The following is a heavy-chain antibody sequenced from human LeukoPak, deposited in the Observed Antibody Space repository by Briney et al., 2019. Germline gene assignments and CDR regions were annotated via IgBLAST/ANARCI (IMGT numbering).Heavy chain of an antibody. Sequence: PSVTLSLTCTVSGASISNNYWSWIRQPPGKGLEYVGYIYYTGTTNYNPSLKSRLTISVDTSKNQFSLRLSSVTAADSAVYYCARVYSGSNWYYFDYWGQGSLVTVSS. CDR3: ARVYSGSNWYYFDY. D-gene: IGHD5-12*01. CDR2: IYYTGTT. J-gene: IGHJ4*02. CDR1: GASISNNY. V-gene: IGHV4-59*01.